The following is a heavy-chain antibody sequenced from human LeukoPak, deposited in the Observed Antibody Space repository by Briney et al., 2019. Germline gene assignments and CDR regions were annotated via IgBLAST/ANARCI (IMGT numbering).Heavy chain of an antibody. Sequence: SETLSLTCTVSGGSIIGYYWSWIRQPLGKGLEWFGYIYYTGSTNYNPSLKSRVTISVDTSNNQFSLKLSSVTAADTAVYYCARLSGSSRSYFDYWGQGTLVTVSS. D-gene: IGHD1-26*01. J-gene: IGHJ4*02. CDR2: IYYTGST. CDR3: ARLSGSSRSYFDY. CDR1: GGSIIGYY. V-gene: IGHV4-59*01.